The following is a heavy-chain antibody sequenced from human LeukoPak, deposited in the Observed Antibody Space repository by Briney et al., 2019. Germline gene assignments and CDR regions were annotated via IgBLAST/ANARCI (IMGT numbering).Heavy chain of an antibody. D-gene: IGHD3-10*01. Sequence: GGSLRLSCAASGFTFSSYAMSWVRQAPGKGLEWVSAISGSGGSTYYADSVKGRFTISRDNSKNTLYLQMNSLRAEDTAVYYRAKGHGSGFAYFDYWGQGTLVTVSS. CDR2: ISGSGGST. CDR3: AKGHGSGFAYFDY. V-gene: IGHV3-23*01. J-gene: IGHJ4*02. CDR1: GFTFSSYA.